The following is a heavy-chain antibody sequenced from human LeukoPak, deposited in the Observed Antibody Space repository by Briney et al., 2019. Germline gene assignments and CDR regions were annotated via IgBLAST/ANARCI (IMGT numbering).Heavy chain of an antibody. CDR3: ARDFESSSWYYAFDI. D-gene: IGHD6-13*01. CDR2: IYTSGST. J-gene: IGHJ3*02. Sequence: SQTLSLTCTVSGGSISSGSYYWSWIRQPAGKGLEWIGRIYTSGSTNYNPSLKSRVTISVDTSKNQFSLKLSSVTAADTAVYYCARDFESSSWYYAFDIWGQGTMVTVSS. CDR1: GGSISSGSYY. V-gene: IGHV4-61*02.